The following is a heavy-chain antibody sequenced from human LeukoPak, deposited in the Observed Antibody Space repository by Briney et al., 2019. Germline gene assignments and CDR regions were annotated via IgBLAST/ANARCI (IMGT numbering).Heavy chain of an antibody. Sequence: GGSLRLSCAASGFTISANFMSWVRQAPGKGLEWVSIMYSVGSTFYADSVKGRFTISRDPSKNSLDLRMDSLRVDDTAVYYCARDLSGYSYGFGGDLWGQGTLVTVSS. J-gene: IGHJ4*02. CDR3: ARDLSGYSYGFGGDL. V-gene: IGHV3-66*01. CDR2: MYSVGST. CDR1: GFTISANF. D-gene: IGHD5-18*01.